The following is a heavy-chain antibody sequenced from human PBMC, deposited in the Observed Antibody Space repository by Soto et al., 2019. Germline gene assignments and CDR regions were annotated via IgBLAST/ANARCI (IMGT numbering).Heavy chain of an antibody. CDR1: GFTFTSSA. J-gene: IGHJ6*02. CDR3: AAPGVVSPSVTLLRNYYYYGMDV. V-gene: IGHV1-58*01. Sequence: SVKVSCKASGFTFTSSAVQWVRQARGQRLEWIGWIVVGSGSTNYAQKFQERVTITRDMSTSTAYMELSSLRSEDTAVYYCAAPGVVSPSVTLLRNYYYYGMDVWGQGTTVTVSS. CDR2: IVVGSGST. D-gene: IGHD3-3*01.